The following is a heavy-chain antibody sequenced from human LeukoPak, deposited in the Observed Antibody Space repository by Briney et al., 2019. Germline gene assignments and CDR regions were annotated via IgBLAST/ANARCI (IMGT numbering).Heavy chain of an antibody. D-gene: IGHD3-22*01. CDR3: ARLGPYSEFDY. CDR1: GFTFSNAW. J-gene: IGHJ4*02. Sequence: GGSLRLSCAASGFTFSNAWMSWVRQAPGKGLEWVGRIKSKTDGGTTDYAAPVKGRFTISRDDSKNTLYLQMNSLRAEDTAVYYCARLGPYSEFDYWGQETLVTVSS. CDR2: IKSKTDGGTT. V-gene: IGHV3-15*05.